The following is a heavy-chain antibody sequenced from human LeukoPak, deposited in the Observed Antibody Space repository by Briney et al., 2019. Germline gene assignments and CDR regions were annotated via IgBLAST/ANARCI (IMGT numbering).Heavy chain of an antibody. CDR1: RGSISNSGYY. D-gene: IGHD2-21*02. V-gene: IGHV4-39*01. CDR3: ARVTPSYYYAMDV. CDR2: IYYSGST. J-gene: IGHJ6*02. Sequence: SETLSLTCTVSRGSISNSGYYWGWIRQPPGKGLEWIGSIYYSGSTYYNPSLKSRVTIFVDTSKNQFSLRLSSVTAADTAVYYCARVTPSYYYAMDVWGQGTTVTVSS.